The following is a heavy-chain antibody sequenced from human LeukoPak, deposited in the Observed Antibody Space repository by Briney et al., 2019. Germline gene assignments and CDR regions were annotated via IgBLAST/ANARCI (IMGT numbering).Heavy chain of an antibody. CDR2: TYYRSKWYN. CDR1: GDGVSSNSAA. CDR3: ARERNTYYYGSGSDPTHTNWFDP. Sequence: QTLSLTCAISGDGVSSNSAAWNWIRQSPSRGLEWLGRTYYRSKWYNDYAVSVKSRITINPDTSKNQFSLQLYSVTPEDTAVYYCARERNTYYYGSGSDPTHTNWFDPWGQGTLVTVSS. V-gene: IGHV6-1*01. J-gene: IGHJ5*02. D-gene: IGHD3-10*01.